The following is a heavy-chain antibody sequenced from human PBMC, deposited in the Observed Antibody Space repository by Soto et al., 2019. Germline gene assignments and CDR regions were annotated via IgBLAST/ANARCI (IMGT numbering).Heavy chain of an antibody. CDR2: IFWDDDK. D-gene: IGHD3-3*01. V-gene: IGHV2-5*02. CDR1: GFSLTTSGVG. J-gene: IGHJ4*02. CDR3: AHRVLRTVFGLVTTTAIYFDF. Sequence: QITLNESGPTQVKPRQTLTLTCTFSGFSLTTSGVGVGWIRQSPGKAPEWLALIFWDDDKRYSPSLKSRLTITKDTSKNQVVLTMADLDPADTATYYCAHRVLRTVFGLVTTTAIYFDFWGQGTQVAVSS.